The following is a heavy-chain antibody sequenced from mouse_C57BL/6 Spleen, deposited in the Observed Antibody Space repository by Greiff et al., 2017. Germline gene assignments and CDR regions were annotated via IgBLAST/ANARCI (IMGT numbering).Heavy chain of an antibody. CDR2: IWSGGST. CDR3: ARNLVARYFDV. Sequence: VQLQQSGPGLVQPSQSLSITCTVSGFSLTSYGVHWVRQSPGKGLEWLGVIWSGGSTDYNAAFISRLSISKDNSKSQVFFKMNSLQADDTAIYYCARNLVARYFDVWGTGTTVTVSS. V-gene: IGHV2-2*01. D-gene: IGHD1-1*01. J-gene: IGHJ1*03. CDR1: GFSLTSYG.